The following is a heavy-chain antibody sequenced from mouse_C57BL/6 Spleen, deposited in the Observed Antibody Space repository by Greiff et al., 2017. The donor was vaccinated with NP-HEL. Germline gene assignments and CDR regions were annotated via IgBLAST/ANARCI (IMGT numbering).Heavy chain of an antibody. J-gene: IGHJ4*01. V-gene: IGHV14-1*01. D-gene: IGHD1-1*01. Sequence: VQLQQSGAELVRPGASVKLSCTASGFNIKDYYMHWVKQRPEQGLEWIGRIDPEDGDTEYAPKFQGKATMTAATSSNTAYLQLSSLTSEDTAVYYCTTHYYYGRDYAMDYWGQGTSVTVSS. CDR3: TTHYYYGRDYAMDY. CDR2: IDPEDGDT. CDR1: GFNIKDYY.